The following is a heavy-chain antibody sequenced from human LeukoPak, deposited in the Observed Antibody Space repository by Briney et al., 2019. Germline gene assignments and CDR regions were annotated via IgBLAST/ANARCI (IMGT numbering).Heavy chain of an antibody. V-gene: IGHV3-23*01. CDR3: AKDYLEYYYGSGSLSAFDI. Sequence: GGSLRLSCAASGFTFSSYAMSLVRQAPGKGLEWVSAISGSGGSTYYADSVKGRFTISRDNSKNTLYLQMNSLRAEDTAVYYCAKDYLEYYYGSGSLSAFDIWGQGTMVTVSS. CDR2: ISGSGGST. J-gene: IGHJ3*02. CDR1: GFTFSSYA. D-gene: IGHD3-10*01.